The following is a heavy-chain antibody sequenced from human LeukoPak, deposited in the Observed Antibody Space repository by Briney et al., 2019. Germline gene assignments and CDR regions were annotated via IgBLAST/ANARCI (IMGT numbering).Heavy chain of an antibody. J-gene: IGHJ4*02. D-gene: IGHD5-18*01. CDR1: GGSISSSSYY. CDR2: IYYSGST. CDR3: ASRYSYGPATIFDY. V-gene: IGHV4-39*01. Sequence: LETLSLTCTVSGGSISSSSYYWGWIRQPPGKGLEWIGSIYYSGSTYYNPSLKSRVTISVDTSKNQFSLKLSSVTAADTAVYYCASRYSYGPATIFDYWGQGTLVTVSS.